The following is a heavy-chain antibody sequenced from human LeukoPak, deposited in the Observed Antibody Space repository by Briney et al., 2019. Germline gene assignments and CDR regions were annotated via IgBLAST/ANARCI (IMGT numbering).Heavy chain of an antibody. CDR2: ISSTSSSI. CDR3: AKNTGIQLWFLDY. V-gene: IGHV3-21*01. CDR1: GFTFSSYT. D-gene: IGHD5-18*01. Sequence: GGSLRLSCAASGFTFSSYTMNWVRQAPGKGLEWVSSISSTSSSIYYADSVRGRFTISRDNAKNTLYLQMNSLRAEDTAVYYCAKNTGIQLWFLDYWGQGTLVTVSP. J-gene: IGHJ4*02.